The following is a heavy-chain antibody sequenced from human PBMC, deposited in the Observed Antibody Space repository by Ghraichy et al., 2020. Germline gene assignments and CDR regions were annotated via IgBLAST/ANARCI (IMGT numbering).Heavy chain of an antibody. CDR2: ISGSGGST. CDR1: GFTFSSYA. V-gene: IGHV3-23*01. J-gene: IGHJ4*02. D-gene: IGHD3-9*01. CDR3: AKDLTVDDY. Sequence: GESLNISCAASGFTFSSYAMSWVRQAPGKGLEWVSAISGSGGSTYYADSVKGRFTISRDNSKNTLYLQMNSLRAEDTAVYYCAKDLTVDDYWGQGTLVTVSS.